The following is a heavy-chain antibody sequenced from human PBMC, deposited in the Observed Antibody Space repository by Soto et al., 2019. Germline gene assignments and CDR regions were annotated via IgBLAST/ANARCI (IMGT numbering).Heavy chain of an antibody. D-gene: IGHD4-17*01. CDR2: IYSGGST. CDR1: GFTVSSNY. Sequence: LRLSCAASGFTVSSNYMSWVRQAPGKGLEWVSVIYSGGSTYYADSVKGRFTISRDNSKNTLYLQMNSLRAEDTAVYYCARDWAGTTQFDYWGQGTLVTVSS. V-gene: IGHV3-53*01. J-gene: IGHJ4*02. CDR3: ARDWAGTTQFDY.